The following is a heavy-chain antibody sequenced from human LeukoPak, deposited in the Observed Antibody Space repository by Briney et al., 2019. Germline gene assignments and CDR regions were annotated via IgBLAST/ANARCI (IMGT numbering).Heavy chain of an antibody. J-gene: IGHJ4*02. V-gene: IGHV3-7*03. CDR2: IKQDGSEK. CDR1: GFTFSTYW. D-gene: IGHD2-21*02. Sequence: GGSLRLSCAASGFTFSTYWMSWVRQAPGKGLEWVANIKQDGSEKYSLDSVKGRFTISRDNAKNSPYLQMNSLRAEDTAVYYCARCAGPVETDWGQGTLVTVSS. CDR3: ARCAGPVETD.